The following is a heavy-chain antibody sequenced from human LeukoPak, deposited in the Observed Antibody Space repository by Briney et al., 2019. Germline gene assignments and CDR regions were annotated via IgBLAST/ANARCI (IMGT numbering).Heavy chain of an antibody. D-gene: IGHD3-10*01. V-gene: IGHV1-2*02. CDR3: ARDFWSGGDYCGSGGGFDY. Sequence: GASVKVSCKASGYTFTGHYMHWVRQAPGQGFEWMGWINPNNGGTKDAQKFQGRVTMTRDTSSSTFYMELSRLRSDDTAVYYCARDFWSGGDYCGSGGGFDYWGQGTLVTVSS. CDR1: GYTFTGHY. CDR2: INPNNGGT. J-gene: IGHJ4*02.